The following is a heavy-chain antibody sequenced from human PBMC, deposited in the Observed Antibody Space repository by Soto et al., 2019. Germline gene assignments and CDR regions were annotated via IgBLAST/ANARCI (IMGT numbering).Heavy chain of an antibody. CDR2: LSSTGGST. D-gene: IGHD3-3*01. CDR1: GFTFRKYV. Sequence: EVQLLESGGGLAQPGGSLRLSCEVSGFTFRKYVMTWVRKAPGKGLEWVSSLSSTGGSTYYADSVKGRFSVSRDNSKNTLFLQMNILRAEDTAIYFCAKDQGFLEWIPQGGLDVWGLGTIVAVSS. V-gene: IGHV3-23*01. CDR3: AKDQGFLEWIPQGGLDV. J-gene: IGHJ6*02.